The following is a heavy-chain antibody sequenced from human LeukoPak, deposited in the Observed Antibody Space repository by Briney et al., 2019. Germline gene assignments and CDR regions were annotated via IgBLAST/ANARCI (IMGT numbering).Heavy chain of an antibody. D-gene: IGHD3-10*01. CDR3: AREYMVPGGDAFDI. Sequence: PGRSLRLSCAASGFTFSSYAMHWVRQAPGKGLEWVAVISYDGSNKYYADSVKGRFTISRNNSKNTLYLQMNSLTAEDTAVYYCAREYMVPGGDAFDIWGQGTMVTVSS. CDR2: ISYDGSNK. V-gene: IGHV3-30*04. J-gene: IGHJ3*02. CDR1: GFTFSSYA.